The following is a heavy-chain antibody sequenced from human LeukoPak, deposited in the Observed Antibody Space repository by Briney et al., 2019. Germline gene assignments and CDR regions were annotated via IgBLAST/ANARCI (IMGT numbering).Heavy chain of an antibody. D-gene: IGHD3-22*01. Sequence: SSVKVSCKASGGTLSSYAISWVRQAPGQGLEWMGGITPIFGTANYAQKFQGRVTITADESTSTAYMELSSLRSEDTAVYYCARERGDYYDSSGYYRGYFDYWGQGTLVTVSS. CDR3: ARERGDYYDSSGYYRGYFDY. CDR1: GGTLSSYA. CDR2: ITPIFGTA. V-gene: IGHV1-69*01. J-gene: IGHJ4*02.